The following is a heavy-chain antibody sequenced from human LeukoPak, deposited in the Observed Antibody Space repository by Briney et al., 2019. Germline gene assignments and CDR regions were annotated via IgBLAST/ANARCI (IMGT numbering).Heavy chain of an antibody. CDR1: GGSFSGYY. CDR3: ARVSQWPL. Sequence: SETLSLTCAVYGGSFSGYYWSWIRQPPGKGLEWIGEINHSGSTNYNPSLKSRVTISVDTSKNQFSLKLSSVTAADMAVYYCARVSQWPLWGQGTLVTVSS. CDR2: INHSGST. D-gene: IGHD6-19*01. J-gene: IGHJ4*02. V-gene: IGHV4-34*01.